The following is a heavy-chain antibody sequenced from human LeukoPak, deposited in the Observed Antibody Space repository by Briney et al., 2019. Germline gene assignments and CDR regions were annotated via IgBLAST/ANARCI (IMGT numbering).Heavy chain of an antibody. D-gene: IGHD2-8*01. J-gene: IGHJ4*02. CDR2: ISGSGGDT. Sequence: GSLRLSCAASGFTFSNYAMSWVRQAPGKGLEWVSGISGSGGDTYYADSVKGRFTISRDNSKNTLYLQMNGLRAEDTAVYYCAKDRSCTNNICHGDFDYWGKGTLVTVSS. CDR1: GFTFSNYA. V-gene: IGHV3-23*01. CDR3: AKDRSCTNNICHGDFDY.